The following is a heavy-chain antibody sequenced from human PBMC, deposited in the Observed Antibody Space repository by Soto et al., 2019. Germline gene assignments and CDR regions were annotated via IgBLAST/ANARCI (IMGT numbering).Heavy chain of an antibody. D-gene: IGHD2-21*02. V-gene: IGHV1-18*01. CDR3: ARDDDYCGGNCYTYYYGMDV. CDR2: ISVYNGNT. CDR1: GYTFTSYG. Sequence: GASVKVSCKASGYTFTSYGISWVRQAPGQGLEWMGWISVYNGNTNYAQKLQGRVTMTTDTSTSTAYMELRSLRSDDTAVYYCARDDDYCGGNCYTYYYGMDVWGQGTTVTVSS. J-gene: IGHJ6*02.